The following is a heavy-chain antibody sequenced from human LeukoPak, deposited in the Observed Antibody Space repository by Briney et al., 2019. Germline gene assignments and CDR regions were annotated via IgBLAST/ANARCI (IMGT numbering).Heavy chain of an antibody. CDR2: ISSSSSYI. D-gene: IGHD1-26*01. CDR1: GFTFSSYS. V-gene: IGHV3-21*01. CDR3: ARVKWELPRRMGYAFDI. Sequence: AGGSLRLSCAASGFTFSSYSMNWVRQAPGKGLERVSSISSSSSYIYYADSVKGRSPISRDNAKNSLYLQMNSLRAEDTAVYYCARVKWELPRRMGYAFDIWGQGTMVTVSS. J-gene: IGHJ3*02.